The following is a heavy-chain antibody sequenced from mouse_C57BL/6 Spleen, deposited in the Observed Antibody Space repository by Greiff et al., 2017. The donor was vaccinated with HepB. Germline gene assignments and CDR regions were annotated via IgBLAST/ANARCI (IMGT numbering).Heavy chain of an antibody. V-gene: IGHV14-2*01. J-gene: IGHJ2*01. D-gene: IGHD1-1*01. CDR1: GFNIKDYY. Sequence: VQLQQSGAELVKPGASVKLSCTASGFNIKDYYMHWVKQRTEQGLEWIGRIDPEDGETKYAPKFQGKATLTADTSSNTAYLQLSSLTSEDTAVYYCARVYYGQRPFDYWGQGTTLTVSS. CDR2: IDPEDGET. CDR3: ARVYYGQRPFDY.